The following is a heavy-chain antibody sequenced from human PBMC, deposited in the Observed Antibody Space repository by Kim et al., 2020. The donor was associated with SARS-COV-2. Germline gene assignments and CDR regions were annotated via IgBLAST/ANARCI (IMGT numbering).Heavy chain of an antibody. D-gene: IGHD6-13*01. CDR3: AQSTSGYPPLGSFHR. CDR2: INPNSGVT. CDR1: GYTFSDNH. J-gene: IGHJ1*01. Sequence: ASVKVSCKASGYTFSDNHMHWVRQAAGQGLEWIGWINPNSGVTTYAQKFQGRVTMTREKSISIAYMELNRLRSDDTAVYYCAQSTSGYPPLGSFHRWGQGTLVSVSS. V-gene: IGHV1-2*02.